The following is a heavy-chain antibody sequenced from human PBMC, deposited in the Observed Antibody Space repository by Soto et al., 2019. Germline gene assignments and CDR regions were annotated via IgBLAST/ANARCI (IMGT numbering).Heavy chain of an antibody. J-gene: IGHJ6*02. CDR1: GDFISNTTYY. D-gene: IGHD3-3*01. Sequence: SETLSLTCSVSGDFISNTTYYWAWVRQAPGKGLEWIGYIYYSGSTNYNPSLKSRVTISVDTSKNQFSLKLSSVTAAGTAVYYCARDGYYMGHYYYGMDVWGQGTTVTVSS. V-gene: IGHV4-61*01. CDR2: IYYSGST. CDR3: ARDGYYMGHYYYGMDV.